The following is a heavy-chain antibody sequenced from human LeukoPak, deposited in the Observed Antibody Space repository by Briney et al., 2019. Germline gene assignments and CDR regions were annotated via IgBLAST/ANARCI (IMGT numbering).Heavy chain of an antibody. Sequence: PSETLSLTCTVCGYSISSGYYWGWIRQPPGKGLDWIGSIHHSGSTYYNPSLKSRVTISVDTSKNQFSLKLNSVTAADTAVYYCARGEIWFGSYWGQGTLVTVSS. CDR1: GYSISSGYY. V-gene: IGHV4-38-2*02. CDR3: ARGEIWFGSY. J-gene: IGHJ4*02. D-gene: IGHD3-10*01. CDR2: IHHSGST.